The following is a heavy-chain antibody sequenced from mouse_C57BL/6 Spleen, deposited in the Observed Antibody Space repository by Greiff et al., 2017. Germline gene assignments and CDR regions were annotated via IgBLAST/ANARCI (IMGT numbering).Heavy chain of an antibody. J-gene: IGHJ1*03. CDR1: GFTFSSYA. CDR3: ARDPTYCSNYVGYFDV. Sequence: EVMLVESGGGLVKPGGSLKLSCAASGFTFSSYAMSWVRQTPEKRLEWVATISDGGSYTYYPDNVKGRFTISRDNAKNNLYLQMSHLKSEDTAMYYCARDPTYCSNYVGYFDVWGTGTTVTVSS. CDR2: ISDGGSYT. D-gene: IGHD2-5*01. V-gene: IGHV5-4*01.